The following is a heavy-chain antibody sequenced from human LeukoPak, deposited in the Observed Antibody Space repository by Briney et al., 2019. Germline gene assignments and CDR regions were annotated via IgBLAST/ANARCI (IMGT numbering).Heavy chain of an antibody. CDR1: GDSVSSNSAT. CDR2: TYYRSKWYN. J-gene: IGHJ2*01. D-gene: IGHD3-16*02. V-gene: IGHV6-1*01. CDR3: ARARRHTEYWYFDL. Sequence: SHTLSLSCAISGDSVSSNSATWNWIRQSPSRGLEWLGRTYYRSKWYNDYAVSVKSRITTNADTSKNQFSLQLNSVTPEDTAAYYCARARRHTEYWYFDLWGRGTLVTVSS.